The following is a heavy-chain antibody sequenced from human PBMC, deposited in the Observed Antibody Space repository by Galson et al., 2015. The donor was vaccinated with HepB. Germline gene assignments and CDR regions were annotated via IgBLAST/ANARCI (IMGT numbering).Heavy chain of an antibody. Sequence: SLRLSCAASGFTFSSYAMSWVRQAPGKGLEWVSVISSSGDSTYYADSVKGRFTMSRDNSKNTVYLQMNSPRAEDTAVYYCARDVAYGWYYFDYWGQGTLVTVSS. CDR3: ARDVAYGWYYFDY. V-gene: IGHV3-23*01. CDR2: ISSSGDST. D-gene: IGHD6-19*01. CDR1: GFTFSSYA. J-gene: IGHJ4*02.